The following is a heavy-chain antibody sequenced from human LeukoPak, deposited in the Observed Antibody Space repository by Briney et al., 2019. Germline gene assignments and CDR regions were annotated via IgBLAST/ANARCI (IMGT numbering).Heavy chain of an antibody. D-gene: IGHD6-25*01. CDR3: ARYPRSGFDY. J-gene: IGHJ4*02. Sequence: SETQSLTCAVYGGSFSGYYWSWIRQPPGKGLEWIGEINHSGSTNYNPSLKSRVTISVDTSKNQFSLKLSSVTAADTAVYYCARYPRSGFDYWGQGTLVTVSS. CDR2: INHSGST. V-gene: IGHV4-34*01. CDR1: GGSFSGYY.